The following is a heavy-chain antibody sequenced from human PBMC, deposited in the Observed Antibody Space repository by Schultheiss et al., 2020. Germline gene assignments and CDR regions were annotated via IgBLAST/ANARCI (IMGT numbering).Heavy chain of an antibody. D-gene: IGHD1-14*01. V-gene: IGHV3-74*01. CDR3: ARDNGQTPEKKLFSPYYYGMDV. J-gene: IGHJ6*04. CDR2: INSDGSST. Sequence: GESLKISCAASGFTFSSYWMHWVRQAPGKGLVWVSRINSDGSSTSYADSVKGRFTISRDNAKNTLYLQMNSLRAEDTAVYYCARDNGQTPEKKLFSPYYYGMDVWGKGTTVTVSS. CDR1: GFTFSSYW.